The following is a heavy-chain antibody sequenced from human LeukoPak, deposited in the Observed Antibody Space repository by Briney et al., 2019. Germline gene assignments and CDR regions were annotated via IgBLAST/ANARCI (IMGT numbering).Heavy chain of an antibody. CDR2: ISYDGSNK. CDR1: GFTFSSYA. CDR3: ARRQSSRSDAFDI. J-gene: IGHJ3*02. D-gene: IGHD1-26*01. Sequence: GRSLRLSCAASGFTFSSYAMHWVRQAPGKGLEWVAVISYDGSNKYYADSVKGRFTISRDNSKNTLYLQMNSLRAEDTAAYYCARRQSSRSDAFDIWGQGTMVTVSS. V-gene: IGHV3-30-3*01.